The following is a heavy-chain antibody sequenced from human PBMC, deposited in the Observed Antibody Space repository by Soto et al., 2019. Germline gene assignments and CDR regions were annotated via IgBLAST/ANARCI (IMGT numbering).Heavy chain of an antibody. V-gene: IGHV4-34*01. D-gene: IGHD6-13*01. J-gene: IGHJ6*03. CDR2: INHSGST. CDR3: ARAPIAAAGTYYYMDV. CDR1: GGSFIGYY. Sequence: SETLSLTCAVYGGSFIGYYWSWIRQPPGKGLEWIGEINHSGSTNYNPSLKSRVTISVDTSKNQFSLKLSSVTAADTAVYYCARAPIAAAGTYYYMDVWGKGTTVTVSS.